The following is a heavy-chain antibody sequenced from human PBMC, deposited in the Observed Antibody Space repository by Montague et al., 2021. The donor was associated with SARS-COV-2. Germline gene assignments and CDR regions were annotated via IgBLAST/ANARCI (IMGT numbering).Heavy chain of an antibody. CDR3: ARHSRGEGFTSWFDS. CDR1: GGSVSRSSYY. D-gene: IGHD3-10*01. V-gene: IGHV4-61*01. Sequence: SETLSLTCTVSGGSVSRSSYYWSWIRQPPGKGLDWIGCIYYTGSSKYNSSLKSRLTISVDTSKNQFSLKLSSVTAADTAVYYCARHSRGEGFTSWFDSWGQGTLVTVSS. J-gene: IGHJ5*01. CDR2: IYYTGSS.